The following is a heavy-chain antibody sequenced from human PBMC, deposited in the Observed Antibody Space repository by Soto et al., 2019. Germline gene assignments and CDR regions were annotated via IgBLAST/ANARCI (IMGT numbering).Heavy chain of an antibody. CDR2: MNPNSGNT. CDR3: ARVLAGVNWGYYGMDV. J-gene: IGHJ6*02. D-gene: IGHD7-27*01. CDR1: GYTFTSYD. Sequence: GASVKVSCKASGYTFTSYDINWVRQATGQGLEWMGWMNPNSGNTGYAQKFQGRVTMTRNTSISTAYMELSSLRSEDTAVYYCARVLAGVNWGYYGMDVWGQGPTVTVSS. V-gene: IGHV1-8*01.